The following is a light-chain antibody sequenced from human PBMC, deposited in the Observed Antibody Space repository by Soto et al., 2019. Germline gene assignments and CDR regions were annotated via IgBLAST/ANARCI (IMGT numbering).Light chain of an antibody. V-gene: IGKV3-20*01. Sequence: EIVLTQSPGTLSLSPGERATLSCRASRSLSSSYVVWYQQKPGQAPRLLIYAASRRATSIPDRFSGSGSATEYTLTISRLEPEDFAVYYCQQQCTFGQGTKLEIK. CDR3: QQQCT. CDR1: RSLSSSY. CDR2: AAS. J-gene: IGKJ2*02.